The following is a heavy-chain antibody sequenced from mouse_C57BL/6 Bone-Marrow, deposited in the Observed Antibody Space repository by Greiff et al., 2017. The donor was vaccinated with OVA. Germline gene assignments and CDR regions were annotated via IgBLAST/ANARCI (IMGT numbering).Heavy chain of an antibody. CDR3: ARPEIYDGYFHFDY. CDR2: IYPGSGST. CDR1: GYTFTSYW. V-gene: IGHV1-55*01. Sequence: QVQLQQPGAELVKPGASVKMSCKASGYTFTSYWITWVKQRPGQGLEWIGDIYPGSGSTNYNEKFKSKATLTVDTSSSTAYMQLSSLTSEDSAVYYRARPEIYDGYFHFDYWGQGTTLTVSS. J-gene: IGHJ2*01. D-gene: IGHD2-3*01.